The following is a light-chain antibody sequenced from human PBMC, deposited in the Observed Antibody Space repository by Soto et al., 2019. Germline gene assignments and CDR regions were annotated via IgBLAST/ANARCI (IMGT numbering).Light chain of an antibody. V-gene: IGKV1-39*01. CDR1: QSISSY. CDR2: AAS. Sequence: DIQMTQAPASLSPYLLDIVTITCRASQSISSYLNWYQQKPGKAPKLLIYAASSLQSGVPSRFSGSGSGTDFTLTISSLQPEDFATYYCQQSYNTPLTFGGGTKVDI. J-gene: IGKJ4*01. CDR3: QQSYNTPLT.